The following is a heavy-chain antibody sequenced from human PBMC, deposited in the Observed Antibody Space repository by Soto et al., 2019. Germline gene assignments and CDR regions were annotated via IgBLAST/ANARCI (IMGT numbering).Heavy chain of an antibody. V-gene: IGHV1-8*01. CDR1: GYTFTSYD. J-gene: IGHJ4*02. D-gene: IGHD4-17*01. CDR2: MNPNSGNT. CDR3: ARNLYGDNFAT. Sequence: VQLVQSGAEVTKPGASVKVSCKASGYTFTSYDINWVRQATGQGLEWLGWMNPNSGNTGHAQKFQGRVTMTRNTPISTAHMKLSSLRSEDTAVSYFARNLYGDNFATGGKGTRVTVSS.